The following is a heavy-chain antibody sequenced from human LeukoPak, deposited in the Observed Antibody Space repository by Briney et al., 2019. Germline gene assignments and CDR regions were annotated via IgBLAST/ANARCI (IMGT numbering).Heavy chain of an antibody. CDR1: GFTFSTYA. CDR3: AKSNYYCSDSCQPDDAFDV. V-gene: IGHV3-23*01. D-gene: IGHD2-15*01. J-gene: IGHJ3*01. CDR2: ISNTAGFT. Sequence: PGGSLRLSCAASGFTFSTYAMSWVRQVPGKGLEWVAGISNTAGFTYYADSVKGRFTISRDNSKNTLYLQLNSLRAEDTAVYDCAKSNYYCSDSCQPDDAFDVWGQGTMVTVSS.